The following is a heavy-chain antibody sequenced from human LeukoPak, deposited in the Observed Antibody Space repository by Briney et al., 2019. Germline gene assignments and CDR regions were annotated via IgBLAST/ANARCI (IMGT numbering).Heavy chain of an antibody. V-gene: IGHV3-23*01. J-gene: IGHJ4*02. CDR1: GFTFSNYA. CDR3: AKGPYNWNYGAFDY. CDR2: ISGGGGST. D-gene: IGHD1-7*01. Sequence: PGGSLRLSCAASGFTFSNYALSWVRQAPGKGLECVSGISGGGGSTSYADSVKGRFTISRDNSQNTVYLQMNSLRAEDTAVYYCAKGPYNWNYGAFDYWGQGTLVTVSS.